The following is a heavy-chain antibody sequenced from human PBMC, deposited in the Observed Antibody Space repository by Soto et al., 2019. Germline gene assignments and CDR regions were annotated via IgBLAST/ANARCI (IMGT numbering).Heavy chain of an antibody. CDR2: MNAKSGDT. CDR3: ARGNPFNYAGFDV. Sequence: AHLEQSGAELKRPGASVKVSCKASGYTFSDFDINWLRQASGQGPEWMGWMNAKSGDTFFPERLRGKFNMPWDTCLSTAYMGVGSLTSHDTAIYYCARGNPFNYAGFDVWGQGTTVAVSS. J-gene: IGHJ6*02. V-gene: IGHV1-8*01. D-gene: IGHD3-16*01. CDR1: GYTFSDFD.